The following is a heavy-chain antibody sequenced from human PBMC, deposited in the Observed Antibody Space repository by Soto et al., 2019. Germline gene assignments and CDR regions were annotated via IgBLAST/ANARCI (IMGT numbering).Heavy chain of an antibody. V-gene: IGHV4-4*02. CDR3: ARLGPGGWSKDWFDP. Sequence: SETLSLTCAVSGGSISSSNWWSWVRQPPGKGLEWIGYIYYSGSTNYNPSLKSRVTISVDTSKNQFSLKLSSVTAADTAVYYCARLGPGGWSKDWFDPWGQGTLDTVSS. D-gene: IGHD3-10*01. CDR1: GGSISSSNW. CDR2: IYYSGST. J-gene: IGHJ5*02.